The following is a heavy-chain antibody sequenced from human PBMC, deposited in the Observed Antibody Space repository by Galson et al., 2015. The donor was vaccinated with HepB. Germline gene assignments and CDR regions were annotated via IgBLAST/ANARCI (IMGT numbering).Heavy chain of an antibody. D-gene: IGHD2-15*01. J-gene: IGHJ4*02. CDR1: GFTFSSYA. CDR2: ISGSGGST. V-gene: IGHV3-23*01. CDR3: AKEAVYCSGGSCYSGAFDY. Sequence: SLRLSCAASGFTFSSYAMSWVRQAPGKGLEWVSAISGSGGSTYYADSVKGRFTISRDNSKNTLYLQMNSLRAEDTAVYYCAKEAVYCSGGSCYSGAFDYWGQGTLVTVSS.